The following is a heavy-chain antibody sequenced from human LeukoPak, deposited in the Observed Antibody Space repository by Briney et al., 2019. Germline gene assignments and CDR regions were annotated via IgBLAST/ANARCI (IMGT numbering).Heavy chain of an antibody. CDR3: AKDYLVAGTWDY. D-gene: IGHD6-19*01. J-gene: IGHJ4*02. V-gene: IGHV3-9*01. CDR2: ISWNSGSI. Sequence: PAGSLRLSCAASGFTFDDYAMHWVRQAPGKGLEWVSGISWNSGSIGYADSVKGRFTISRDNAKNSLYLQMNSLRAEDAALYYCAKDYLVAGTWDYWGQGTLVTVSS. CDR1: GFTFDDYA.